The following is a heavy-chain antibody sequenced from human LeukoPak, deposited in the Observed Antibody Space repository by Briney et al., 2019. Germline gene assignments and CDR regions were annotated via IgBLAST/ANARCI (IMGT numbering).Heavy chain of an antibody. V-gene: IGHV1-18*01. J-gene: IGHJ6*02. CDR3: ATSPAYSSSWYYYYGMDV. CDR1: GYTFTSYG. CDR2: ISAYNGNT. D-gene: IGHD6-13*01. Sequence: ASVKVSCKASGYTFTSYGISWVRQAPGQGLEWMGWISAYNGNTNYARKLRGRVTMTTDTSTSTAYMELRSLRSDDTAVYYCATSPAYSSSWYYYYGMDVWGQGTTVTVSS.